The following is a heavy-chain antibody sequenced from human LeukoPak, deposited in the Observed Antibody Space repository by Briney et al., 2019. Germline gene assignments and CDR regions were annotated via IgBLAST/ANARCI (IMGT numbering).Heavy chain of an antibody. J-gene: IGHJ3*02. CDR2: INPSGGST. CDR3: ARAPGLRYFDWLSLHSGFDI. CDR1: GYTFTSYY. D-gene: IGHD3-9*01. Sequence: ASVKVSCKASGYTFTSYYMHWVRQAPGQGLEWMGIINPSGGSTSYAQKFQGRVTMTRDMSTSTAYMELSSLRSEDTAVYYCARAPGLRYFDWLSLHSGFDIWGQGTMVTVSS. V-gene: IGHV1-46*01.